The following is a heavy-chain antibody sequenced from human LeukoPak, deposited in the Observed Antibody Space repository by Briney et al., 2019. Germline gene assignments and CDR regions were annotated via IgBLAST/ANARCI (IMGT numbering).Heavy chain of an antibody. CDR2: VFSSGGT. CDR1: GGSISGYY. Sequence: SETLSLTCTVSGGSISGYYWGWIRQPPGKGLERIGYVFSSGGTNYNASLRSRLTISVDTSKNQFSLKLTSVTAADTAVYYCARRLKLSSSWAYFDYWGQGTPVTVSS. D-gene: IGHD6-13*01. J-gene: IGHJ4*02. CDR3: ARRLKLSSSWAYFDY. V-gene: IGHV4-59*08.